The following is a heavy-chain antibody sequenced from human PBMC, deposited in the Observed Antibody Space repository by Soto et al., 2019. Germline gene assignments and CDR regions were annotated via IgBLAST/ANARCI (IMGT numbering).Heavy chain of an antibody. D-gene: IGHD3-22*01. CDR2: ISANGASI. CDR1: GFTFRDHA. CDR3: AKDRYYDTPGWFDP. V-gene: IGHV3-23*01. Sequence: PRLSCVGSGFTFRDHAMRWVRQAPGRGLEWVSAISANGASIQHADSVKGRFSVSRDNAKNTVYLQMDNLRTEDSAVYYCAKDRYYDTPGWFDPWGQGSRVTVSS. J-gene: IGHJ5*02.